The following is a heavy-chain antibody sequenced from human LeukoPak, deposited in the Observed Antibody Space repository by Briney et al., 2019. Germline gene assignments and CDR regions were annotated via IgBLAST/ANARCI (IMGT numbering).Heavy chain of an antibody. CDR2: IYYSGST. D-gene: IGHD5-12*01. CDR3: ARALVATTPGGYYFDY. V-gene: IGHV4-31*03. J-gene: IGHJ4*02. CDR1: GGSISSSGYY. Sequence: SETLSLTCTVSGGSISSSGYYWSWIRQHPGKGLEWIGYIYYSGSTYYNPSLKSRVTISVDTSKNQFSLKLSSVTAADTAVYYCARALVATTPGGYYFDYWGQGTLVTVSS.